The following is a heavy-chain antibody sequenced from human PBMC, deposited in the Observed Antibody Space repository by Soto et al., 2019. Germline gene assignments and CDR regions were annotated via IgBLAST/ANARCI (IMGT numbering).Heavy chain of an antibody. Sequence: GGSLRLSCAASGFTFSSYAMSWVRQAPGKGLEWVSAISGSGGSTYYADSAKGRFTISRDNSKNTLYLQMNSLRAEDTAVYYCAKDPGSSPSGYFDYWGQGTLVTVSS. CDR1: GFTFSSYA. J-gene: IGHJ4*02. V-gene: IGHV3-23*01. D-gene: IGHD6-6*01. CDR2: ISGSGGST. CDR3: AKDPGSSPSGYFDY.